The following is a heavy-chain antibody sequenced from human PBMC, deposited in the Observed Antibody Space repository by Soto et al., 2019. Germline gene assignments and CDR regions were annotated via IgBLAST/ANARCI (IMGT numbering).Heavy chain of an antibody. V-gene: IGHV3-30*18. CDR3: AKDLYPSQTACPFDY. J-gene: IGHJ4*02. Sequence: GGSLRLSCAASEFIFSDYGMHWVRQAPGKGLEWVALISYDGRNKYYADSVKGRFTISRDNSKNTLYLQMNSLRAEDSAMYYCAKDLYPSQTACPFDYWGQGTLVTVSS. CDR2: ISYDGRNK. CDR1: EFIFSDYG.